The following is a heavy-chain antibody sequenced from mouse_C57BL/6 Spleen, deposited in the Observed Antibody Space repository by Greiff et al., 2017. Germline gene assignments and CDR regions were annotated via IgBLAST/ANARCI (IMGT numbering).Heavy chain of an antibody. Sequence: QVQLQQSGAELARPGASVKLSCKASGYNFKGYGIRWVKQRTEQGLEWIGEIYPGGGNTNYDAKFKGKATMTADKSSSTAYMELRSLTSEDSAVYYCARPSIGTSFDDWGTGTTLTVSS. CDR1: GYNFKGYG. J-gene: IGHJ2*01. D-gene: IGHD2-10*02. CDR3: ARPSIGTSFDD. V-gene: IGHV1-81*01. CDR2: IYPGGGNT.